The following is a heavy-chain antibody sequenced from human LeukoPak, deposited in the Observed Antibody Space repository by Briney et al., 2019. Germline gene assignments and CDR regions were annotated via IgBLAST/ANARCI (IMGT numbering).Heavy chain of an antibody. CDR3: AGGSGSYYSPSGFDY. V-gene: IGHV4-4*02. CDR2: IYYSGST. D-gene: IGHD3-10*01. J-gene: IGHJ4*02. CDR1: GGSIGSSNW. Sequence: PSGTLSLTCAVSGGSIGSSNWWSWVRQPPGKGLEWIGSIYYSGSTYYNPSLKSRVTISVDTSKNQFSLKLSSVTAADTAVYYCAGGSGSYYSPSGFDYWGQGTLVTVSS.